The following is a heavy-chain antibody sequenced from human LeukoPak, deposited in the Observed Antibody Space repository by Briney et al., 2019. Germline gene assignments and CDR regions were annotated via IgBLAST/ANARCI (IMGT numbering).Heavy chain of an antibody. Sequence: GASVKVSCKASGYAFTGYYMHWVRQAPGQGLEWMGWINPNSGGTNYAQKFQGRVTMTRDTSISTAYMELSRLGSDDTAVYYCARDGGEDIVVVPAAMGQTRGRIFDYWGQGTLVTVSS. J-gene: IGHJ4*02. V-gene: IGHV1-2*02. CDR2: INPNSGGT. CDR3: ARDGGEDIVVVPAAMGQTRGRIFDY. CDR1: GYAFTGYY. D-gene: IGHD2-2*01.